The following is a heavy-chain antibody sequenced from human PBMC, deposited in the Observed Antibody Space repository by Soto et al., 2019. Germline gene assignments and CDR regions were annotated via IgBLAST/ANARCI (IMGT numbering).Heavy chain of an antibody. D-gene: IGHD2-2*03. V-gene: IGHV1-18*01. Sequence: GASVKVSCKASGYTFTMYGISWVRQAPGRVLEWMGWISAYNGNTNYTQKLQGRVTVTTDTSTSTAYMELRSLSSDDPAVYSCARLAIVYDAFDIWGKRIMVTVSS. J-gene: IGHJ3*02. CDR3: ARLAIVYDAFDI. CDR1: GYTFTMYG. CDR2: ISAYNGNT.